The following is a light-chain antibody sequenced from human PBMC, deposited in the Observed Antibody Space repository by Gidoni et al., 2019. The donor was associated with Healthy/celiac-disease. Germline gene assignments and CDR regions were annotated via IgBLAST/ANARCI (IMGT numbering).Light chain of an antibody. J-gene: IGKJ4*01. CDR2: DAS. CDR1: QDISNY. Sequence: DTQMIQSPSSLSASVGDRVTITCQASQDISNYLNWYQQKPGKAPKLLIYDASNLETGVPSRFSGSGSGTDFTFTISSLQPEDIATYYCQQYDNLPLTFXGXTKVEIK. V-gene: IGKV1-33*01. CDR3: QQYDNLPLT.